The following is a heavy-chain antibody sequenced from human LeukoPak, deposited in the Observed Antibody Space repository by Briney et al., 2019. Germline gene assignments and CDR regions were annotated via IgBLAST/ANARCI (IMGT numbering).Heavy chain of an antibody. CDR3: ARDSDSSGYDTDY. CDR1: GFTVSSNY. CDR2: IYSGGST. J-gene: IGHJ4*02. V-gene: IGHV3-66*01. D-gene: IGHD3-22*01. Sequence: GGSLRLSCAASGFTVSSNYMSWVRQAPGKGLEWVSVIYSGGSTYYADSVKGRFTISRDNSKNTLYLQMNSLRAEDTAVYYCARDSDSSGYDTDYWGQGTLVTVSS.